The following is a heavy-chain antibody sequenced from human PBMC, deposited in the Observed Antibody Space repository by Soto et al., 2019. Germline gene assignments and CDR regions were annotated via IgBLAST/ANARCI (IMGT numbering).Heavy chain of an antibody. CDR2: MFYGGST. CDR3: ARTLYVDIVATGF. J-gene: IGHJ4*02. Sequence: TLSLTCTVSGGSISSSSYHWGWIRQPPGKGLEWIGSMFYGGSTYYNPSLKSRVTISVDTSKSQFSLKLSSVTAADTAVYYCARTLYVDIVATGFWGQGTLVTVSS. V-gene: IGHV4-39*01. D-gene: IGHD5-12*01. CDR1: GGSISSSSYH.